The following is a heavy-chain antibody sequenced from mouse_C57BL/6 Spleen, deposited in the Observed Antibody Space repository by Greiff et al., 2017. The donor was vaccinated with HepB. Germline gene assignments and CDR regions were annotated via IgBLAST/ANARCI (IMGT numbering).Heavy chain of an antibody. Sequence: VKLQQSGAELARPGASVKLSCKASGYTFTSYGISWVKQRTGQGLEWIGEIYPRSGNTYYNEKFKGKATLTADKSSSTAYMELRSLTSEDSAVYFCARDYYGSSYYYAMDYWGQGTSVTVSS. V-gene: IGHV1-81*01. J-gene: IGHJ4*01. D-gene: IGHD1-1*01. CDR2: IYPRSGNT. CDR1: GYTFTSYG. CDR3: ARDYYGSSYYYAMDY.